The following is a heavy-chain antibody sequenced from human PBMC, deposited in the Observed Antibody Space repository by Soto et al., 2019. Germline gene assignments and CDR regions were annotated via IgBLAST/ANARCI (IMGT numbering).Heavy chain of an antibody. CDR2: VFSGGVT. CDR3: AGARGYNYGFDY. V-gene: IGHV3-53*01. Sequence: GVLRLSCTPSGFTVRGNYVSWVRQASGKGLEWVSIVFSGGVTYYADSVKGRFTISKDISTNTLSLQMNSLRAEDTAVYFCAGARGYNYGFDYWGQGTMVTVSS. CDR1: GFTVRGNY. D-gene: IGHD5-18*01. J-gene: IGHJ4*02.